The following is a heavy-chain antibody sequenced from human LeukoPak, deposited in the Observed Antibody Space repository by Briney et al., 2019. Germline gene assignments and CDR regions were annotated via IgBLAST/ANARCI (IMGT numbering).Heavy chain of an antibody. CDR1: GYSSTNYG. V-gene: IGHV1-18*01. J-gene: IGHJ5*02. Sequence: ASVKVSCKASGYSSTNYGISWVRQAPGQGLEWMGWIHIYRGNTNYAQKFQGRVTMTTDTSTSTVYMEVRGLRSDDTAMYYWARDVGITVADSFDPGGQGTLVTVSS. CDR3: ARDVGITVADSFDP. CDR2: IHIYRGNT. D-gene: IGHD6-13*01.